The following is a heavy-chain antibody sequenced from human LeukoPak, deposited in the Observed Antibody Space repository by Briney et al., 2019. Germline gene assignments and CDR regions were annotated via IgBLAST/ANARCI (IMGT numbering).Heavy chain of an antibody. J-gene: IGHJ4*02. CDR1: GFTFSSYS. V-gene: IGHV3-48*01. CDR2: ISTSSNTI. CDR3: ASTKPIAAAGTMAHGPIDY. D-gene: IGHD6-13*01. Sequence: GGSLRLSCAASGFTFSSYSMNWVRQAPGKGLEWVSYISTSSNTIHYADSVKGRFTISRDNAKNSLYLQMNGLRAEDAAVYYCASTKPIAAAGTMAHGPIDYWGQGTLVTVSS.